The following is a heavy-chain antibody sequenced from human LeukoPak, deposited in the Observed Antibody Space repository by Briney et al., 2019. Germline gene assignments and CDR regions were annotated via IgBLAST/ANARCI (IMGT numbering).Heavy chain of an antibody. CDR1: GGSISSGGYY. Sequence: SEALSLTCTVSGGSISSGGYYWSWIRQHPGKGLEWIGYIYYSGSTYYNPSLKSRVTISVDTSKNQFSLKLSSVTAADTAVYYCARVPASGGYRDYFDYWGQGTLVTVSS. D-gene: IGHD1-26*01. V-gene: IGHV4-31*03. CDR2: IYYSGST. J-gene: IGHJ4*02. CDR3: ARVPASGGYRDYFDY.